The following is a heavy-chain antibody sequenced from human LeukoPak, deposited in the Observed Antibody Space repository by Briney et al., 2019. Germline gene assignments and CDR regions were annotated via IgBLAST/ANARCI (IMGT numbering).Heavy chain of an antibody. CDR3: ARVLYYYDSSGYYY. CDR2: INPNSGGT. CDR1: GYTFTGYY. Sequence: ASVKVSCKASGYTFTGYYMHWVRQAPGQGLEWMGWINPNSGGTNYAQKFQGRVTMTRDTSISTAYMELSRLRSDDTAVYYCARVLYYYDSSGYYYWGQGTLVTVSS. D-gene: IGHD3-22*01. V-gene: IGHV1-2*02. J-gene: IGHJ4*02.